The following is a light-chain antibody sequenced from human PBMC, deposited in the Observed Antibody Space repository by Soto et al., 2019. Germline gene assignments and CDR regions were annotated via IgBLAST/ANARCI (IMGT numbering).Light chain of an antibody. CDR1: SSDVGGYNY. J-gene: IGLJ3*02. CDR2: EVS. CDR3: SSYTSSSTWV. Sequence: QSALTQPASVSGSPGQSITISCTGTSSDVGGYNYVSWYQQHPGKAPKLIIYEVSNRPSGVSNRFSGSKSGNTASLTISGLQGEDEADYYCSSYTSSSTWVFGGGTQLTVL. V-gene: IGLV2-14*01.